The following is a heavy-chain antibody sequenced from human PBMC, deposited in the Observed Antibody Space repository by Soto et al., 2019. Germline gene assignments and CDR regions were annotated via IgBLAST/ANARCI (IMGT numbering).Heavy chain of an antibody. CDR3: TTDPFPSGSYYLIYYYYGMDV. CDR1: GFTFSNAW. Sequence: GGSLRLSCAASGFTFSNAWMNWVRQAPGKGLEWVGRIKSKTDGGTTDYAAPVKGRFTISRDDSKNTLYLQMNSLKTEDTAVYYCTTDPFPSGSYYLIYYYYGMDVWGQGTTVTVSS. J-gene: IGHJ6*02. V-gene: IGHV3-15*07. CDR2: IKSKTDGGTT. D-gene: IGHD3-10*01.